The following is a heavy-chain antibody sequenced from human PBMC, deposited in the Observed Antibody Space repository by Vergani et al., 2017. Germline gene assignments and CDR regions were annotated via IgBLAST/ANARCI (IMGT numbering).Heavy chain of an antibody. D-gene: IGHD3-22*01. Sequence: QVQLVESGGGVVQPGRSLRLSCAASGFTFSSYGMHWVRQAPGKGLEWVAVISYDGSNKYYADSVKGRFTISRDNSKNTLYLQMNSLRAEDTAVYYCAKDSPWDYYDSSGSSFDYWGQGTLVTVSS. V-gene: IGHV3-30*18. J-gene: IGHJ4*02. CDR3: AKDSPWDYYDSSGSSFDY. CDR2: ISYDGSNK. CDR1: GFTFSSYG.